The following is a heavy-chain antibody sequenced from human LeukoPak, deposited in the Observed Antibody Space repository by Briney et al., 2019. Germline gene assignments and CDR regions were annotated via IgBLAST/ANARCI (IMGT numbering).Heavy chain of an antibody. V-gene: IGHV4-61*01. Sequence: SETLSLTCTVSGCSVSSGSYYWSWIPQPPGKGLEWIGYIYYSGSTNYNPSLKSRVTISVDTSNNQFSLKLSSVTAADTAVYYCARLVVAATSYYYGMDVWGKGTTVTVSS. CDR1: GCSVSSGSYY. D-gene: IGHD2-15*01. CDR3: ARLVVAATSYYYGMDV. CDR2: IYYSGST. J-gene: IGHJ6*04.